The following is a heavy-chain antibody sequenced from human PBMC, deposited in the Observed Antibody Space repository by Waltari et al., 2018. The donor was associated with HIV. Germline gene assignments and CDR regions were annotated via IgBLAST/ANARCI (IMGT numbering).Heavy chain of an antibody. D-gene: IGHD5-12*01. CDR2: IYYSGIT. CDR3: EAKHIVATTLPLGY. V-gene: IGHV4-39*01. J-gene: IGHJ4*02. Sequence: QLQLQESGPGLVKPSETLSLTCTVSGGSISSSRYYWGWIRQPPGKGLEWIGSIYYSGITSSNPSLKSRVTISVDTSKNQFSLKLSSVTAADTAVYYCEAKHIVATTLPLGYWGQGTLVTVSS. CDR1: GGSISSSRYY.